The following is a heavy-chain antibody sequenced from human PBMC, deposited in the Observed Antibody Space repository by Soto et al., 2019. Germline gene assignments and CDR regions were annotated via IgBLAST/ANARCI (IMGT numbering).Heavy chain of an antibody. D-gene: IGHD6-19*01. CDR3: ARDAVYGVAVAGNRLDY. CDR2: IIPIFGTA. J-gene: IGHJ4*02. CDR1: GGTFSSYA. Sequence: QVQLVQSGAEVKKPGSSVKVSCKASGGTFSSYAISWVRQAPGQGLEWMGGIIPIFGTANYAQKFQGRVTITADESTSTAYMELSSLRSEDTAVYYCARDAVYGVAVAGNRLDYWGQGTLVTVSS. V-gene: IGHV1-69*01.